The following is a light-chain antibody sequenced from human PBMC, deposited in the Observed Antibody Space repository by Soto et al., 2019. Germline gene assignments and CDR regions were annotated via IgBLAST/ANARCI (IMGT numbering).Light chain of an antibody. CDR3: QQSSRTPHT. V-gene: IGKV1-39*01. CDR1: QRISTY. CDR2: AAS. J-gene: IGKJ2*01. Sequence: DLQMTQSPSSLSASVGDRVTITCRASQRISTYLNWYQQKPGKAPKFLIYAASTLQSGVPSRFSGGGSGTDFTLTISSLHPEDFATYYCQQSSRTPHTFGQGTKLEIK.